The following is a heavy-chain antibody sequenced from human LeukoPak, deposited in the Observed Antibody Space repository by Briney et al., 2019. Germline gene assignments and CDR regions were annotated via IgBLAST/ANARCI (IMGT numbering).Heavy chain of an antibody. CDR3: ARVGDFGAGSAMVLTN. CDR2: IVPIFGTA. Sequence: SVKVSCKASGNTFSSYIITWVRQAPGQGLEWMGGIVPIFGTANYAQKFQGRVTITAEKSSTTAYLELTRLSSDDTAVYYCARVGDFGAGSAMVLTNWGQGTLVTVSS. V-gene: IGHV1-69*06. D-gene: IGHD4-17*01. J-gene: IGHJ4*02. CDR1: GNTFSSYI.